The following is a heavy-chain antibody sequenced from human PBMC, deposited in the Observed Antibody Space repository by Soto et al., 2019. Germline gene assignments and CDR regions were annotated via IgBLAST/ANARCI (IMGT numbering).Heavy chain of an antibody. J-gene: IGHJ4*02. CDR1: GGSISSYY. CDR3: ASHYYDSSGYYTHFAFDY. D-gene: IGHD3-22*01. V-gene: IGHV4-59*01. Sequence: TSETLSLTCTVSGGSISSYYWSWIRQPPGKGLEWIGYIYYSGSTNYNPSLKSRATISVDTSKNQFSLKLSSVTAADTAVYYFASHYYDSSGYYTHFAFDYWGQGTLVTVSS. CDR2: IYYSGST.